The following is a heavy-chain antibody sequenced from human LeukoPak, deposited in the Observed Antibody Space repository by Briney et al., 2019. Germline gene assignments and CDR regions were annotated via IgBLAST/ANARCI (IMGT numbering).Heavy chain of an antibody. V-gene: IGHV4-59*13. J-gene: IGHJ4*02. D-gene: IGHD3-10*01. CDR2: FYPSGGT. CDR1: AGSISSYY. CDR3: ARGRGSGTYYRATYDF. Sequence: PSETLSLTCTVAAGSISSYYWSWIRQPPVKGLEWVGHFYPSGGTYYNPSPKGRVTISVATSKKQVSLKLNSVTAADTALYYCARGRGSGTYYRATYDFWGQGTLVTVSA.